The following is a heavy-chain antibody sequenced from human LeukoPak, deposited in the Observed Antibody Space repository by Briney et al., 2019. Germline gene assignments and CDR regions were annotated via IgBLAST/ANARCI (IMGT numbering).Heavy chain of an antibody. CDR3: ARRGGYYYRPIDY. D-gene: IGHD3-22*01. CDR2: INHSGST. V-gene: IGHV4-34*01. J-gene: IGHJ4*02. Sequence: PSETLSLTCAVYGGSFSGYYWSWIRQPPGKGLEWIGEINHSGSTNYNPSLKSRVTISVDTSKNQFSLKLSSVTAADTAVYYCARRGGYYYRPIDYWGQGTLVTVSS. CDR1: GGSFSGYY.